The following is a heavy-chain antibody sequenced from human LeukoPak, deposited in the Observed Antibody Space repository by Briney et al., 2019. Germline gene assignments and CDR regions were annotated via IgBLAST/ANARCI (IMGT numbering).Heavy chain of an antibody. CDR1: GYTLTELS. V-gene: IGHV1-24*01. D-gene: IGHD3-10*01. CDR3: ATDQRGAGLGFVYGSGSFNGLDV. Sequence: ASVKVSCKVSGYTLTELSMHWVRQAPGKGLEWMGGFDPEDGETIYAQKFQGRVTMTEDTSTDTGYMELSSLRSEDTAVYYCATDQRGAGLGFVYGSGSFNGLDVWGQGTTVTVSS. J-gene: IGHJ6*02. CDR2: FDPEDGET.